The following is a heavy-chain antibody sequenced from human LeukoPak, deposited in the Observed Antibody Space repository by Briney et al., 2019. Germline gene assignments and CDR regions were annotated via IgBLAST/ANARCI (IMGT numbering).Heavy chain of an antibody. J-gene: IGHJ4*02. V-gene: IGHV4-30-4*08. D-gene: IGHD1-26*01. CDR2: IYYSGST. CDR3: ASITALSGSYFGYFDY. CDR1: GGSISSGDYY. Sequence: SETLSLTCTVSGGSISSGDYYWSWIRQPPGKGLEWIGYIYYSGSTYYNPSLKSLVTISVDTSKNQFSLKLSSVTAADTAVYYCASITALSGSYFGYFDYWGQGTLVTVSS.